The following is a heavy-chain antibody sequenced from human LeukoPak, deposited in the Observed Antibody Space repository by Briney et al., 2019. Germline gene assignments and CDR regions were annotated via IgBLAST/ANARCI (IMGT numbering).Heavy chain of an antibody. Sequence: PGGSLRLSCAASGFTFNNYWMSWVRQAPGEGLEWVANIKQDGSEKYYVDSVKGRFTISRDNAKNSLYLQMNSLRAEDTAVYYCARDTYYDFWSGYYSGGLDYRGQGILVTVSS. CDR2: IKQDGSEK. CDR1: GFTFNNYW. CDR3: ARDTYYDFWSGYYSGGLDY. J-gene: IGHJ4*02. D-gene: IGHD3-3*01. V-gene: IGHV3-7*01.